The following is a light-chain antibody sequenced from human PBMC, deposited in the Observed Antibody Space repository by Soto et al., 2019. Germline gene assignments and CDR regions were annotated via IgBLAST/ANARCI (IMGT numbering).Light chain of an antibody. Sequence: EIVMTQSPATLSVSPGERATLSCRASQSVSSNLGWYQQKPGQAPRLLIHGASTRAAGIPARFSGSGSGTEFTLTISILQSEDFAVYYCQQYHNWRTFGQGTKVEIK. J-gene: IGKJ1*01. V-gene: IGKV3-15*01. CDR3: QQYHNWRT. CDR1: QSVSSN. CDR2: GAS.